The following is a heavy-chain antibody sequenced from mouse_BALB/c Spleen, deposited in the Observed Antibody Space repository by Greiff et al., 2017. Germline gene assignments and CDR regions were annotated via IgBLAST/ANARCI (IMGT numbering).Heavy chain of an antibody. CDR2: INSNGGST. CDR3: ARRRYYGTPYAMDY. D-gene: IGHD1-1*01. V-gene: IGHV5-6-2*01. J-gene: IGHJ4*01. CDR1: GFTFSSYY. Sequence: EVQVVESGGGLVKLGGSLKLSCAASGFTFSSYYMSWVRQTPEKRLELVAAINSNGGSTYYPDTVKGRFTISRDNAKNTLYLQMSSLKSEDTALYYCARRRYYGTPYAMDYWGQGTSVTVSS.